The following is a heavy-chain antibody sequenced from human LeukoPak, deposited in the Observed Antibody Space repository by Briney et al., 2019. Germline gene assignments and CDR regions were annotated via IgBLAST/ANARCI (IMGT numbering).Heavy chain of an antibody. CDR2: INPSGGST. V-gene: IGHV1-46*01. CDR1: GHTFTSYY. J-gene: IGHJ6*02. CDR3: ARAGYYYDSSGYFHVYYYGMDV. D-gene: IGHD3-22*01. Sequence: ASVKVSCKASGHTFTSYYMHWVRQAPGQGLEWMGIINPSGGSTSYAQKFQGRVTMTRDTSTSTVYMELSSLRSEDTAVYYCARAGYYYDSSGYFHVYYYGMDVWGQGTTVTVSS.